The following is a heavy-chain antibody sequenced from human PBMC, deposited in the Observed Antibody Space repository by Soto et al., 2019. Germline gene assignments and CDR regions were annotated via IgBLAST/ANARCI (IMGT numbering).Heavy chain of an antibody. J-gene: IGHJ5*02. CDR2: INHSGST. V-gene: IGHV4-34*01. Sequence: PSETLSLTCAVYGGSFSGYYWSWIRQPPGKGLEWIGEINHSGSTNYNPSLKSRVTISVDTSKNQFSLKLSSVTAADTAVYYCAREGGMGIVVVPAAPSSNWFDPWGQGTLVTVSS. CDR1: GGSFSGYY. D-gene: IGHD2-2*03. CDR3: AREGGMGIVVVPAAPSSNWFDP.